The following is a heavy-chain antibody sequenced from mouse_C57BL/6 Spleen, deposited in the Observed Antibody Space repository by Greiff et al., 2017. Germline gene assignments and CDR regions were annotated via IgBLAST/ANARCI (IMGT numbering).Heavy chain of an antibody. Sequence: EVQGVESGGDLVKPGGSLKLSCAASGFTFSSYGMSWVRQTPDKRLEWVATISSGGSYTYYPDSVKGRFTISRDNAKNTLYLQMSSLKSEDTAMYYCARQKGYFDYWGQGTTLTVSS. CDR1: GFTFSSYG. J-gene: IGHJ2*01. CDR3: ARQKGYFDY. V-gene: IGHV5-6*01. CDR2: ISSGGSYT.